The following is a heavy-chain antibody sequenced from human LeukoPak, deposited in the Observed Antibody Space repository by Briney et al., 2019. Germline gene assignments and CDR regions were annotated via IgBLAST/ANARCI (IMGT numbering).Heavy chain of an antibody. CDR1: GFTFSSYN. Sequence: GGSLRLSCAASGFTFSSYNMNWVRQAPGKGLEWVSYISSSSSTIYYADSVKGRFTISRDNAKNSLYLQMNSLRAEDTAVYYCARDRYWGEVRDYDYYMDVWGKGTTATVSS. D-gene: IGHD7-27*01. J-gene: IGHJ6*03. CDR3: ARDRYWGEVRDYDYYMDV. V-gene: IGHV3-48*04. CDR2: ISSSSSTI.